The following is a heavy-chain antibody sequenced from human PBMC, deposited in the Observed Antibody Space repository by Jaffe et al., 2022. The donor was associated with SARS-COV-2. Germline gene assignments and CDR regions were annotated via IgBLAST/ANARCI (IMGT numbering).Heavy chain of an antibody. CDR2: ISWNSGSI. J-gene: IGHJ4*02. V-gene: IGHV3-9*01. Sequence: EVQLVESGGGLVQPGRSLRLSCAASGFTFDDYAMHWVRQAPGKGLEWVSGISWNSGSIGYADSVKGRFTISRDNAKNSLYLQMNSLRAEDTALYYCAKDLSYYGDYMYYFDYWGQGTLVTVSS. CDR3: AKDLSYYGDYMYYFDY. D-gene: IGHD4-17*01. CDR1: GFTFDDYA.